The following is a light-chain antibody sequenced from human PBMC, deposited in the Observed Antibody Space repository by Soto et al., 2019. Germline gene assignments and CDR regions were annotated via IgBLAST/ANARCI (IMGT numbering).Light chain of an antibody. V-gene: IGLV1-40*01. CDR3: QSYDSSLNTYV. CDR2: GNT. J-gene: IGLJ1*01. CDR1: SSNIGAGYD. Sequence: QSVLTQPPSVSGAPGQRVTISCTVSSSNIGAGYDVHWYQQLPGTAPKLLIFGNTNRPSGVPDRFSGSKSDTSASLAITGLQAEDEADYYCQSYDSSLNTYVFGAGTKVTVL.